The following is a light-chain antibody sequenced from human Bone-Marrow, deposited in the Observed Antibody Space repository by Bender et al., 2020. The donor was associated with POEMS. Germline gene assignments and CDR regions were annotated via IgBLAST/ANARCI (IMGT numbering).Light chain of an antibody. V-gene: IGLV2-8*01. CDR3: SSYTGSDFV. J-gene: IGLJ1*01. CDR2: EVN. CDR1: SSDIGNYNY. Sequence: QSALTQPPSASGSPGQSVTISCTGTSSDIGNYNYVSWYQQHPDKAPKLLIYEVNKRPSGVPDRFSGSKSGNTASLTVSGLQAEDEADYYCSSYTGSDFVFGTGTKVTVL.